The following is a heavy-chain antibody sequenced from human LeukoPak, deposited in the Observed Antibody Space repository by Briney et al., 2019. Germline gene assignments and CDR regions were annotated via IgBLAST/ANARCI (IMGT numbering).Heavy chain of an antibody. CDR3: ARDHSNWNYAPDF. CDR1: GYTFTRYG. J-gene: IGHJ4*02. V-gene: IGHV1-18*01. D-gene: IGHD1-7*01. CDR2: ISASNGNT. Sequence: ASVKVSCKASGYTFTRYGISWMRQAPGQGLQWLGWISASNGNTNYAQKFRDRVTMSTDTSTGTAYLGVRSLTSDDTAVYYCARDHSNWNYAPDFWGQGTLVIVSS.